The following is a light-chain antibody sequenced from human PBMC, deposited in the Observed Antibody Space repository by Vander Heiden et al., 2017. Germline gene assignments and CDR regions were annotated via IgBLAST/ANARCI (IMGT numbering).Light chain of an antibody. CDR3: QQSYSIPRT. V-gene: IGKV1-39*01. J-gene: IGKJ4*01. CDR2: AAS. Sequence: DIQMTQSPSSLSASVGDRVTISCRASQSISNYLIWYQQKPGKAPKLLIYAASALQTGVPSRFSGSGSGTDFTLTISSLQPEDFASYYCQQSYSIPRTFGGGTEVEIK. CDR1: QSISNY.